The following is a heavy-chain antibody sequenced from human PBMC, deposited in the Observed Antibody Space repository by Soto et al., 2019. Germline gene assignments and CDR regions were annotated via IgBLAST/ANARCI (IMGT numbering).Heavy chain of an antibody. CDR3: ARVRGSYINWFDP. Sequence: GGSLRLSCAASGFTFSSYAMSWVRQAPGKGLEWVSAISGSGGSTYYADSVKGRFTISRDNSKNTLCLQMNSLRAEDTAVYYCARVRGSYINWFDPWGQGTLVTVSS. D-gene: IGHD1-26*01. V-gene: IGHV3-23*01. CDR2: ISGSGGST. CDR1: GFTFSSYA. J-gene: IGHJ5*02.